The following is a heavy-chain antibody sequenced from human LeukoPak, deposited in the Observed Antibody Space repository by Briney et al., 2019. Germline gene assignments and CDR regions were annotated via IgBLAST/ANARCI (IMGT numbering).Heavy chain of an antibody. J-gene: IGHJ3*02. CDR1: GYSFTTYW. CDR3: ARGSRVFAHYDNSAYYSAFDI. Sequence: TGESLKISCKGSGYSFTTYWIGWVRQMPGKGLEWMGIIYPGDSDTRYSPSFQGQVTISADKSINTAYLQCSSLKASDTAMYYCARGSRVFAHYDNSAYYSAFDIWGQGTMVTVSS. D-gene: IGHD3-22*01. CDR2: IYPGDSDT. V-gene: IGHV5-51*01.